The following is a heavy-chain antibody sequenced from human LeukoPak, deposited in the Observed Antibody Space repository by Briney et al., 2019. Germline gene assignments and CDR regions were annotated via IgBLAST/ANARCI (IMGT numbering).Heavy chain of an antibody. J-gene: IGHJ3*02. V-gene: IGHV4-59*02. CDR2: IYYNGST. D-gene: IGHD5-18*01. CDR3: ARAPGHSYGYLDI. CDR1: GGWGGDYY. Sequence: TSSETLSLTCTVSGGWGGDYYWSWIRQPPGKGLEWIGYIYYNGSTNYNPSLKSRVTISVDTSKNQFSLKLSSVTAADTAVYYCARAPGHSYGYLDIWGQGTMVTDSS.